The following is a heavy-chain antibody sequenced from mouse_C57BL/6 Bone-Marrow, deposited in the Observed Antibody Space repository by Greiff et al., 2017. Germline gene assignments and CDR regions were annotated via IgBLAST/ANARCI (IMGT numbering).Heavy chain of an antibody. D-gene: IGHD2-5*01. V-gene: IGHV1-50*01. CDR1: GYTFTSYW. CDR3: ARQGSNYYFDY. Sequence: VQLQQPGAELVKPGASVKLSCKASGYTFTSYWMQWVKQRPGQGLEWIGEIDPSDSYTNYNQKFKGKATLTVDTFSSTAYMQLSSLTSEDSAVYYCARQGSNYYFDYWGQGTTLTVSS. CDR2: IDPSDSYT. J-gene: IGHJ2*01.